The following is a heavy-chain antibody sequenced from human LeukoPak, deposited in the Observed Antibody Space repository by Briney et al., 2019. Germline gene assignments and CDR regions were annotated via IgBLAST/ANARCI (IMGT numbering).Heavy chain of an antibody. CDR1: GGSISSGGYS. CDR2: IYHSGST. V-gene: IGHV4-30-2*01. J-gene: IGHJ3*02. CDR3: AREKTYYDILTGYYIGDAFDI. Sequence: PSETLSLTCAVSGGSISSGGYSWSWIRQPPGNGLDWIGYIYHSGSTYYHPSLKRRVTISVDRSKSQFSLKLSSVTAADTAVYYCAREKTYYDILTGYYIGDAFDIWGQGTMVTVSS. D-gene: IGHD3-9*01.